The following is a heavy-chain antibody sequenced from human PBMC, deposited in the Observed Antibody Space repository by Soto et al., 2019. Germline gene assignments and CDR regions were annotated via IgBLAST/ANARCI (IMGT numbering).Heavy chain of an antibody. Sequence: GGSLRLSCAASGFTFSSYSMNWVRQAPGKGLEWVSSISSSSSYIYYADSVKGRFTISRDNAKNSLYLQMNSLRAEDTAVYYCARDRYIVATGVFDYWGQGTLVTVSS. J-gene: IGHJ4*02. V-gene: IGHV3-21*01. CDR1: GFTFSSYS. CDR3: ARDRYIVATGVFDY. D-gene: IGHD5-12*01. CDR2: ISSSSSYI.